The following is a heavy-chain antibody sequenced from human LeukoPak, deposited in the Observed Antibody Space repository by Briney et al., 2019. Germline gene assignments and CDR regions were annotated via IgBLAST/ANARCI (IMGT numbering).Heavy chain of an antibody. J-gene: IGHJ5*02. Sequence: VASVKVSCKASTYTLTSYAISWMRQAPGQGLEWMGWISVDNGNTNYAQKFQGRVTMTTDTSTNTVYMELRSLRFDDSAVYYCARDVVAIVGVTAWFDPWGQGTLVTVSS. D-gene: IGHD1-26*01. CDR2: ISVDNGNT. V-gene: IGHV1-18*01. CDR1: TYTLTSYA. CDR3: ARDVVAIVGVTAWFDP.